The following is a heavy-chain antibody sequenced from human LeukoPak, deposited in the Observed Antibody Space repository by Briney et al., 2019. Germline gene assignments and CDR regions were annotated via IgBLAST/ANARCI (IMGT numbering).Heavy chain of an antibody. D-gene: IGHD3-16*01. V-gene: IGHV4-34*01. CDR2: INHSGIT. CDR1: GGSLSAYY. J-gene: IGHJ3*02. Sequence: PSVTLSLTCGISGGSLSAYYWNWIRQPPGKGLEWIGEINHSGITDHNPSLKSRVTISLDTSKNQFSLKLSSVTAADTAVYYCARGSPTGLGDHDAFDIWGQGTMVTVSS. CDR3: ARGSPTGLGDHDAFDI.